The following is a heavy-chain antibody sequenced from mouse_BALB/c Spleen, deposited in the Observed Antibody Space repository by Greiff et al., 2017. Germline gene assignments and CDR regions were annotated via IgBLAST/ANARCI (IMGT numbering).Heavy chain of an antibody. CDR3: ARRDYRYGWFAY. D-gene: IGHD2-14*01. CDR2: ISSGGST. V-gene: IGHV5-6-5*01. Sequence: EVMLVESGGGLVKPGGSLKLSCAASGFTFSSYAMSWVRQTPEKRLEWVASISSGGSTYYPDSVKGRFTISRDNARNILYLQMSSLRSEDTAMYYCARRDYRYGWFAYWGQGTLVTVSA. CDR1: GFTFSSYA. J-gene: IGHJ3*01.